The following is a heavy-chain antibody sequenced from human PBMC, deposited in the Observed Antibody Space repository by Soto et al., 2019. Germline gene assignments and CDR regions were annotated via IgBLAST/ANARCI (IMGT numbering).Heavy chain of an antibody. J-gene: IGHJ3*02. CDR2: INPNSGGT. V-gene: IGHV1-2*02. D-gene: IGHD6-6*01. CDR3: ARVIAAPPSRDDAFDI. CDR1: GYTFTGYY. Sequence: GASVKVSCKASGYTFTGYYMHWVRQAPGQGLEWMGWINPNSGGTNYAQKFQGRVTMTRDTSISTAYMELGRLRSDDTAVYYCARVIAAPPSRDDAFDIWGQGTMVTVSS.